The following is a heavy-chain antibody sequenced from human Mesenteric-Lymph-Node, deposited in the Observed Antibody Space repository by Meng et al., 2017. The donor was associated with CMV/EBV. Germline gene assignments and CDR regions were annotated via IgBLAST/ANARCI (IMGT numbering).Heavy chain of an antibody. V-gene: IGHV1-2*02. D-gene: IGHD6-19*01. J-gene: IGHJ4*02. CDR3: ARIGTAMPQAVAALDY. CDR1: GYIFTGYY. Sequence: ASVKVSCKASGYIFTGYYMHWVRQAPGQGLEWMGWINPNNGGTNYAQKYQGRVTMTRDTSSSTAYMELSRLRSDDTAVYYCARIGTAMPQAVAALDYWGQGTLVTVSS. CDR2: INPNNGGT.